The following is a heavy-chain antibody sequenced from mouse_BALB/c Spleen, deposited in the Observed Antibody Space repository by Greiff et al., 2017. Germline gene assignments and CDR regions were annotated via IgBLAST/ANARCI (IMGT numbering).Heavy chain of an antibody. Sequence: EVQGVESGGGLVQPGGSRKLSCAASGFTFSSFGMHWVRQALEKGLEWVAYISSGSSTIYYADTVKGRFTISRDNPKNTLFLQMTSLRSEDTAMYYCARSGITTVVEDFDYWGQGTTLTVSS. V-gene: IGHV5-17*02. D-gene: IGHD1-1*01. CDR3: ARSGITTVVEDFDY. CDR2: ISSGSSTI. J-gene: IGHJ2*01. CDR1: GFTFSSFG.